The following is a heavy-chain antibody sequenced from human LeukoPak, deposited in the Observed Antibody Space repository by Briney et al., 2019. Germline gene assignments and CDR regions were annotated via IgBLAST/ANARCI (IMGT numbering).Heavy chain of an antibody. D-gene: IGHD1-20*01. J-gene: IGHJ4*02. CDR2: IIPTLDLS. V-gene: IGHV1-69*04. Sequence: ASVKVSCKTSGDTFSNNAIGWVRQAPGQGLEWMGRIIPTLDLSNHAQKFQGRVTITADKSTSKAFMELSRLTSEDTAIYYCARLSGYNWNLFDYWGQGTLVTVSS. CDR3: ARLSGYNWNLFDY. CDR1: GDTFSNNA.